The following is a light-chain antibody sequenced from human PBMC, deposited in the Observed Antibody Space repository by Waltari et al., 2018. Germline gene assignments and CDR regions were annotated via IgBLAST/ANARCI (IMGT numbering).Light chain of an antibody. CDR3: QQSYSVPLT. J-gene: IGKJ4*01. CDR2: AVS. CDR1: QSISWF. Sequence: DIQMTQSPSSLSASVGDRVTITCRASQSISWFLDWYQQKPGKAPSLLIHAVSSLQSGVPSRFSGSGSGTDFTLTISNIHPEDFAIYYCQQSYSVPLTFGGGTKVEIK. V-gene: IGKV1-39*01.